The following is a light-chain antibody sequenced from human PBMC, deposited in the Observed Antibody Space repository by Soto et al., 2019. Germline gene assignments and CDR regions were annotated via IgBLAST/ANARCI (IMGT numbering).Light chain of an antibody. CDR2: GAS. CDR1: QSVTSD. Sequence: EIVMTQSPATLSVSPGERATLPCRASQSVTSDLPWYQHKPGQAPGLLIYGASTRATGIPARFSGSGSGTEFTLTISSLQSEDFAVYYWQQYNNWPPITFGQGTRLEIK. V-gene: IGKV3-15*01. J-gene: IGKJ5*01. CDR3: QQYNNWPPIT.